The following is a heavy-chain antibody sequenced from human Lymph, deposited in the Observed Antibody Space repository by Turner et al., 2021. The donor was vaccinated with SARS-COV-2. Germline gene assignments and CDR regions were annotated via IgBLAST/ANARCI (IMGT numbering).Heavy chain of an antibody. J-gene: IGHJ4*02. Sequence: QVQLVQSGAEVKKPGASVKVSCKASGYTFTNYYMHCVRQAPGQGLEWMGLINPSGGGTSYAQKFQGRVTMSRDTSTSTVYMELSSLISEDTAVYYCARDQSSYYYGSGEDYWGQGTLVTVSS. CDR3: ARDQSSYYYGSGEDY. CDR1: GYTFTNYY. D-gene: IGHD3-10*01. CDR2: INPSGGGT. V-gene: IGHV1-46*03.